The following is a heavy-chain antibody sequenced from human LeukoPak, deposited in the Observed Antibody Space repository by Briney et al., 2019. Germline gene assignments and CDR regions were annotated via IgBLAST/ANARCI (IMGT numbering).Heavy chain of an antibody. CDR1: GFTFSSYS. V-gene: IGHV3-21*01. Sequence: GGSLRLSCAASGFTFSSYSMNWVRQAPGKGLEWVSSISSSSSYIYYADSVKGRFTISRDNAKNSLYLQMNSLRAEDTAVYYCARGASEWFGESTFWGQETLVTVSS. D-gene: IGHD3-10*01. CDR2: ISSSSSYI. J-gene: IGHJ4*02. CDR3: ARGASEWFGESTF.